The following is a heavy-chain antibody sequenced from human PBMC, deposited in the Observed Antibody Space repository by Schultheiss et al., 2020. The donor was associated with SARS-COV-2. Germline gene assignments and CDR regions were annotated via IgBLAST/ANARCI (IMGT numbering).Heavy chain of an antibody. J-gene: IGHJ6*02. D-gene: IGHD2-21*02. Sequence: GGSLRLSCAASGFTISGYRMHWVRQGPGKGLEWVAVIWYDGSNKYHADSVKGRFSISRDNSKNTLYLQMNSLRPEDTAVYYCARDMVTVPSYYYHYNGMDVWGQGTTVTVSS. CDR1: GFTISGYR. CDR2: IWYDGSNK. CDR3: ARDMVTVPSYYYHYNGMDV. V-gene: IGHV3-33*08.